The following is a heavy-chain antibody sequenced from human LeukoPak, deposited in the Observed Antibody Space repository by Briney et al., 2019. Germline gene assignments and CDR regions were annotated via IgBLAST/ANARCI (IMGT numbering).Heavy chain of an antibody. CDR2: INHSGST. V-gene: IGHV4-38-2*01. Sequence: PSETLSLTCAVSGYSISSGYYWGWIRQPPRKELEGIGNINHSGSTYKNPSLKSRVTISLDTSKNQFSLELSSVTAADTAMYYCARLSGAPVRHPIYHFDYWGQGTLVTVSS. CDR1: GYSISSGYY. D-gene: IGHD2-2*02. CDR3: ARLSGAPVRHPIYHFDY. J-gene: IGHJ4*02.